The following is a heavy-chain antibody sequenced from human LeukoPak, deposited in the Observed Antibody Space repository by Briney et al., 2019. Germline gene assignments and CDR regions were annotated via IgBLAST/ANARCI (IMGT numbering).Heavy chain of an antibody. CDR2: IYYSGST. Sequence: SETLSLTCTVSVGSISSSSYYWGWIRQPPGKGLEWIGSIYYSGSTYYNPSLKSRVTISVDTSKNQFSLKLSSVTAADTAVYYCARCSSSWHNDYWGQGTLVTVSS. J-gene: IGHJ4*02. CDR1: VGSISSSSYY. V-gene: IGHV4-39*01. CDR3: ARCSSSWHNDY. D-gene: IGHD6-13*01.